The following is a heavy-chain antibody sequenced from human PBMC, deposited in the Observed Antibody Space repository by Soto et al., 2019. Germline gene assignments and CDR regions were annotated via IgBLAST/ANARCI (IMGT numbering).Heavy chain of an antibody. V-gene: IGHV3-23*01. CDR3: AKAARDCGGDCYSSYFDS. Sequence: GSLRLSCSASRFTFGGYAMSWVRQAPGKGLEWVSGITGNAANTVYADSVKGRFTISRDNSKNALYLQLNSLRAEDTAVYFCAKAARDCGGDCYSSYFDSWGQGALVTVSS. J-gene: IGHJ4*02. D-gene: IGHD2-21*02. CDR1: RFTFGGYA. CDR2: ITGNAANT.